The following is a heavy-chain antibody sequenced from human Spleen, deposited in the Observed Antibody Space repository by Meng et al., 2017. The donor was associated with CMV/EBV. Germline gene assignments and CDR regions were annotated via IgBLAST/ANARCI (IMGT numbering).Heavy chain of an antibody. V-gene: IGHV4-4*07. D-gene: IGHD6-13*01. J-gene: IGHJ4*02. CDR3: ARRRGIAAAGMRLWDY. Sequence: QVQLQESGPGLVKPSETLSLTCTVSGGSISSYYWSWIRQPAGKGLEWIGRIYTSGSTNYNPSLKSRVTMSVDTSKNQFSLKLSSVTAADTAVYYCARRRGIAAAGMRLWDYWGQGTLVTVSS. CDR1: GGSISSYY. CDR2: IYTSGST.